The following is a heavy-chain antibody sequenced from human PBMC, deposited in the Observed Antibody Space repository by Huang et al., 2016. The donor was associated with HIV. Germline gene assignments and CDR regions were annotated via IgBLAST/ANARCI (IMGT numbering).Heavy chain of an antibody. V-gene: IGHV4-34*02. J-gene: IGHJ6*02. CDR2: INHSGNA. Sequence: QVQLQQWGAGVLKPSETLSLTCAVYGESFNNYYWSWVRQLPGRRLEWIGEINHSGNANYNPDLKTRVTMSVDPSKKQFSLRWASVTAADTAVYYCARVPTPSYYDPWNISPAHEDVYYYNMDVWGQGTTVIVSS. CDR1: GESFNNYY. D-gene: IGHD3-10*01. CDR3: ARVPTPSYYDPWNISPAHEDVYYYNMDV.